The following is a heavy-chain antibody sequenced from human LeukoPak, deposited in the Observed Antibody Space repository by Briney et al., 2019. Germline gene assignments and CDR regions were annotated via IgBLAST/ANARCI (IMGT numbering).Heavy chain of an antibody. V-gene: IGHV3-23*01. CDR1: GFTFSSYA. D-gene: IGHD3-10*01. J-gene: IGHJ6*03. CDR3: AKRTGEFNRMDV. CDR2: ISGSGGST. Sequence: TGGSLRLSCAASGFTFSSYAMSWVRQAPGKGLEWVSAISGSGGSTYYADSVKGRFTISRDNSKNTLYLQMNSLRAEDTAVYYCAKRTGEFNRMDVWGKGTTVTVSS.